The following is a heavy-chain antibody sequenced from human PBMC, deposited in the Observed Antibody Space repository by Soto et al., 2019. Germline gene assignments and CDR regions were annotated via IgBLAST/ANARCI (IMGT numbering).Heavy chain of an antibody. CDR1: GFTFSSYA. CDR3: AKGVYPFRVTTFLDY. V-gene: IGHV3-23*01. D-gene: IGHD4-17*01. J-gene: IGHJ4*02. Sequence: EVQLLESGGGLVQPGGSLRLSCAASGFTFSSYAMSWVRQAQGKGLEWVSAISGSGGSTYYEDSVKGVFTISRDNSKNTLYLQMNSPRAEDTAVYYCAKGVYPFRVTTFLDYWGQGTLVTVSS. CDR2: ISGSGGST.